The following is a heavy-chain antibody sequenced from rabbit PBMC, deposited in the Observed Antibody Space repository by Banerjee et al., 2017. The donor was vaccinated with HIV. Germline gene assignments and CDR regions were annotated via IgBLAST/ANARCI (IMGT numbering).Heavy chain of an antibody. CDR2: IYTGSDST. CDR1: GLDFSSSDW. D-gene: IGHD6-1*01. Sequence: QEQLEESGGDLVKPEGSLTLTCTASGLDFSSSDWICWVRQAPGKGLEWIAGIYTGSDSTYYASWAKGRFTISKTSSTTVTLQMTSLTAADTATYFCARDRTNGDGYIFALWGQGTLVTVS. J-gene: IGHJ3*01. V-gene: IGHV1S45*01. CDR3: ARDRTNGDGYIFAL.